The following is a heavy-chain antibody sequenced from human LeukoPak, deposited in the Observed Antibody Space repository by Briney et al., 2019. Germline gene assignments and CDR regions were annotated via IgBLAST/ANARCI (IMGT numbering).Heavy chain of an antibody. CDR1: GGSISSHF. D-gene: IGHD4-17*01. J-gene: IGHJ3*02. Sequence: NPSETLSLTCTVFGGSISSHFWSWIRQPPGKGLEWIAYIYYSGSTDYSGSTDYNPSLKSRVTISVDTSKKQFSLKLSSVTAGDTAVYYCARQTMTTADAFDIWGQGTMVTVSS. CDR2: IYYSGSTDYSGST. V-gene: IGHV4-59*08. CDR3: ARQTMTTADAFDI.